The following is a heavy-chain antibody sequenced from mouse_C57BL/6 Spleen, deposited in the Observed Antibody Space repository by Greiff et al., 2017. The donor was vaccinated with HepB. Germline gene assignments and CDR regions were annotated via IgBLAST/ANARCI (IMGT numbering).Heavy chain of an antibody. J-gene: IGHJ4*01. D-gene: IGHD2-4*01. CDR2: ISYDGSN. CDR1: GYSITSGYY. CDR3: ARDAYYDYDERGYAMDY. V-gene: IGHV3-6*01. Sequence: EVQLQQSGPGLVKPSQSLSLTCSVTGYSITSGYYWNWIRQFPGNKLEWMGYISYDGSNNYNPSLKNRISITRDTSKNQFFLKLNSVTTEDTATYYCARDAYYDYDERGYAMDYWGQGTSVTVSS.